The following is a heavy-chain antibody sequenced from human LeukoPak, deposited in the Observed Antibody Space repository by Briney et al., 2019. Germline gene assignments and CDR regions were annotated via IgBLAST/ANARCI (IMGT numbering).Heavy chain of an antibody. CDR3: AKDNYDYWSGYCDY. J-gene: IGHJ4*02. Sequence: GGSLRLSCAASGFTFSSYGMHWVRQAPSKGLEWVAFIRYDGSNKYYADSVKGRVTISRDNSKNTLYLQMNSLRAEDTAVYYCAKDNYDYWSGYCDYWGQGTLVTVSS. V-gene: IGHV3-30*02. CDR2: IRYDGSNK. D-gene: IGHD3-3*01. CDR1: GFTFSSYG.